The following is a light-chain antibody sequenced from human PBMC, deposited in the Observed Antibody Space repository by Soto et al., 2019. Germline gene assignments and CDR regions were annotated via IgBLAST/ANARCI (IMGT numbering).Light chain of an antibody. Sequence: EIVMTPSPATLSVSPGERATLSCRASQSVRSNLAWYQQTPGQAPRLLIYAASSRATGIPDRFSGGGSGTDFTLTISRLEPEDFAVYYCQQCGSSPWTFGQGTKVDIK. J-gene: IGKJ1*01. CDR3: QQCGSSPWT. CDR1: QSVRSN. V-gene: IGKV3-20*01. CDR2: AAS.